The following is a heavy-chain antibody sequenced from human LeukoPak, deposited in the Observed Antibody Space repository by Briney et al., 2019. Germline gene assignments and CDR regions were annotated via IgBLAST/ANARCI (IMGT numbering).Heavy chain of an antibody. CDR3: ARDRPGSSDPLDVFDI. D-gene: IGHD3-10*01. J-gene: IGHJ3*02. Sequence: GGSLRLSCAASGFTFSSYAMSWVRQAPGKGLEWVSGISGSGGSTYYADSVKGRFTISRDNSKNTLYLQMNSLRAEDTAVYYCARDRPGSSDPLDVFDIWGQGTMVTVSS. CDR1: GFTFSSYA. V-gene: IGHV3-23*01. CDR2: ISGSGGST.